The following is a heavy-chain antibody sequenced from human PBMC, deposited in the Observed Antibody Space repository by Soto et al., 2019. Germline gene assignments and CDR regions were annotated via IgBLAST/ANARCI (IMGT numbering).Heavy chain of an antibody. CDR1: GFTFTSYS. V-gene: IGHV3-21*01. CDR2: ISDNSTYI. D-gene: IGHD6-19*01. J-gene: IGHJ4*02. Sequence: GGSLRLSCAASGFTFTSYSMTWVRQAPGKGLEWVSFISDNSTYIYYADSVKGRFTISRDDAKNSLYLQMNSLRAEDTAVYYCASPGYSSGWYPYWGQGTLVTVSS. CDR3: ASPGYSSGWYPY.